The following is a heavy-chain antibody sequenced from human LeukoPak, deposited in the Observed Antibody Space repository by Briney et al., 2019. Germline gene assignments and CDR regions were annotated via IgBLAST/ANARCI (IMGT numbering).Heavy chain of an antibody. Sequence: GGSLRLSCTASGFTFSRYSLNWIRQAPGKGLEWVSYISISGSKVSYADSVRGRFTVSRDDAKNSMYLQMNSLRDEDTAVYYCARDRGFHSDQLDYWGQGTLVTVSS. CDR2: ISISGSKV. D-gene: IGHD2-2*01. CDR1: GFTFSRYS. J-gene: IGHJ4*02. V-gene: IGHV3-48*02. CDR3: ARDRGFHSDQLDY.